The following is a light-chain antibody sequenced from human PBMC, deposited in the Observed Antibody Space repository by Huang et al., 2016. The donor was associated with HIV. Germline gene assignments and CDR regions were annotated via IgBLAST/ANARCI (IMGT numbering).Light chain of an antibody. V-gene: IGKV1-NL1*01. Sequence: DIQMTQSPSSLSASVGDRVTITCRASQDISNSLVWYQQKPGKAPNVLIYEASRLESWVPSRFTGSGSGTDFPLTISSLQPEDFATYYCQQYYRAPPWTFGPGTKVEIK. J-gene: IGKJ1*01. CDR3: QQYYRAPPWT. CDR2: EAS. CDR1: QDISNS.